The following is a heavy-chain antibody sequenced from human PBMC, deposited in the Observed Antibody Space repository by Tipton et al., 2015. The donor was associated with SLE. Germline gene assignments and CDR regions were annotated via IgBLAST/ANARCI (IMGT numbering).Heavy chain of an antibody. CDR2: IYYGGSN. Sequence: TLSLTCTVSGGSISIHYWIWIRQPPGKGLEFIGYIYYGGSNNYNPSPKSRVTISADTSKKQFYLKLRCVTTAHTAVYYCARGRVRNTPYFDYWGQGTLVTVSS. J-gene: IGHJ4*02. V-gene: IGHV4-59*11. CDR1: GGSISIHY. D-gene: IGHD2-15*01. CDR3: ARGRVRNTPYFDY.